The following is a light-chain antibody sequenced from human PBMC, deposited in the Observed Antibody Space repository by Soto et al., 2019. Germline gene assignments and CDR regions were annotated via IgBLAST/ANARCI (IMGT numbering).Light chain of an antibody. CDR1: QTISTF. J-gene: IGKJ4*01. CDR3: QQSYSTPLT. Sequence: DIQMTQSPSSLSASVGDRVTITCRASQTISTFLNWYQQKPGEAPKLLIYTTSSLQSGVTSRFSGSGSGTEFTLIISSLQPEDFATFYCQQSYSTPLTFGGGTKVEIK. V-gene: IGKV1-39*01. CDR2: TTS.